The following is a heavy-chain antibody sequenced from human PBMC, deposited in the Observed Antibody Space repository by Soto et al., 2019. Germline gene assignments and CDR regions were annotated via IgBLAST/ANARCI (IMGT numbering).Heavy chain of an antibody. J-gene: IGHJ6*02. V-gene: IGHV3-30*04. Sequence: GGSLRLSCAASGFTFSSYAMHWVRQAPGKGLEWVAVISYDGSNKYYADSVKGRFTISRDNSKNTLYLQMNSLRAEDAAVYYCARDRGYCSSTSCYEPATDYYYYGMDVWGQGTTVTVSS. CDR1: GFTFSSYA. CDR3: ARDRGYCSSTSCYEPATDYYYYGMDV. CDR2: ISYDGSNK. D-gene: IGHD2-2*01.